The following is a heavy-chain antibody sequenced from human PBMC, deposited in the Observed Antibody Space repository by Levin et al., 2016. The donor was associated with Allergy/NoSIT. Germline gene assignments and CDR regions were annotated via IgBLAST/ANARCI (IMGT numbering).Heavy chain of an antibody. V-gene: IGHV1-18*04. CDR1: GYTFTSYG. CDR2: ISAYNGNT. CDR3: AKVPKANTAMAGGAFDY. Sequence: ASVKVSCKASGYTFTSYGISWVRQAPGQGLEWMGWISAYNGNTNYAQKLQGRVTMTTDTSTSTAYMELRSLRSDDTAVYYCAKVPKANTAMAGGAFDYWGQGTLVTVSS. D-gene: IGHD5-18*01. J-gene: IGHJ4*02.